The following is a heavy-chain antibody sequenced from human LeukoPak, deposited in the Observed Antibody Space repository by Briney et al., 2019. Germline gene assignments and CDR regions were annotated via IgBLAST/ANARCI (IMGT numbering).Heavy chain of an antibody. J-gene: IGHJ4*02. CDR2: INHSGST. CDR1: GGSFSGYY. V-gene: IGHV4-34*01. D-gene: IGHD1-26*01. CDR3: ARQTAGGGNSGSYDY. Sequence: PSETLSLTWAVYGGSFSGYYWSWIRQPPGKGLEWIGEINHSGSTNYNPSLKSRVTISVDTSKNQFSLKLSSVTAADTAVYYCARQTAGGGNSGSYDYWGQGTLVTVSS.